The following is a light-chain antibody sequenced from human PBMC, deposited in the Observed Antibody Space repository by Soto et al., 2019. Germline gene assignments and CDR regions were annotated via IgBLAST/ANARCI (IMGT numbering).Light chain of an antibody. J-gene: IGKJ4*01. V-gene: IGKV1-6*01. CDR1: QDIRDD. CDR2: GVS. CDR3: LQDYNYPIT. Sequence: IPMTQAPSSLSASVGDRVTITCRASQDIRDDLGWYQQKPGKAPKLVIYGVSHLQSGVPSRFSGSGFGTDFSLTISSLQPEDSATYYCLQDYNYPITFGGGTKVEIK.